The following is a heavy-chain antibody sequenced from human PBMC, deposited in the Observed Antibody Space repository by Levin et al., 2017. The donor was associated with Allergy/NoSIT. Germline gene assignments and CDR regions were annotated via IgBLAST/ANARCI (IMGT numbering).Heavy chain of an antibody. D-gene: IGHD2-15*01. CDR2: INSDGSST. V-gene: IGHV3-74*01. Sequence: LSLTCAASGFTFSSYWMHWVRQAPGKGLVWVSRINSDGSSTSYADSVKGRFTISRDNAKNTLYLQMNSLRAEDTAVYYCARGMVVAATKVDYWGQGTLVTVSS. CDR1: GFTFSSYW. CDR3: ARGMVVAATKVDY. J-gene: IGHJ4*02.